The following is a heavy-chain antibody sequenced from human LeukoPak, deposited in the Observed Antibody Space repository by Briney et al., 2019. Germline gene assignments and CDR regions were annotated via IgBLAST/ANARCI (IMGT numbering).Heavy chain of an antibody. V-gene: IGHV3-7*01. CDR2: IKQDGSEK. CDR3: VEINTP. CDR1: GFTFSDYW. J-gene: IGHJ5*02. D-gene: IGHD1-1*01. Sequence: PGGSLTLSCVASGFTFSDYWMSWVRQVPGKGLEWVANIKQDGSEKYYVDSVKGRFTISRDNAKNSLYLQMSSLRAEDTAVYYCVEINTPWGQGTLVTVSS.